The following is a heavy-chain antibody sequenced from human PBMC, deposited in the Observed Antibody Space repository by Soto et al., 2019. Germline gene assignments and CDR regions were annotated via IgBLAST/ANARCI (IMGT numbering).Heavy chain of an antibody. J-gene: IGHJ6*02. V-gene: IGHV4-59*01. CDR2: IYYSGST. CDR1: GGSISSYY. Sequence: SETLSLTCTVSGGSISSYYWSWIRQPPGKGLEWIGYIYYSGSTNYNPSLKSRVTISVDTSKNQFSLKLSSVTAADTAVYYCAREMYYYGLGSRYYYYGMDVWGQGTTVTVSS. D-gene: IGHD3-10*01. CDR3: AREMYYYGLGSRYYYYGMDV.